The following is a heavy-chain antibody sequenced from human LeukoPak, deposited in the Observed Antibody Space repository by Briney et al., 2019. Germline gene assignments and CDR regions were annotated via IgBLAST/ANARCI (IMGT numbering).Heavy chain of an antibody. J-gene: IGHJ4*02. V-gene: IGHV3-74*01. D-gene: IGHD1-26*01. CDR2: ISSDGSST. Sequence: GGSLRLSCAASGFTFSSYAMYWVRQAPGKGLVWVSRISSDGSSTIYADSVKGRFTISRDIAKITLYLRMNSLRAEDTAVYYCARAQMGAPTDYWGQGTLVTVSS. CDR3: ARAQMGAPTDY. CDR1: GFTFSSYA.